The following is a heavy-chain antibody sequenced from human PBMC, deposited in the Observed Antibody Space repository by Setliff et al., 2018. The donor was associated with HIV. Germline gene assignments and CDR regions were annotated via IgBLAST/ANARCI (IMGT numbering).Heavy chain of an antibody. V-gene: IGHV1-69*13. Sequence: SVKVSCKASGGTFSTHSISWVRQAPGQGLEWMGGIIPILGTTNYARKFQGRVTISADDSTSTAYMDLNDLRSEDTAVYYCARESGICGGDCHYAFDMWGHGTRVTVSS. CDR1: GGTFSTHS. CDR2: IIPILGTT. CDR3: ARESGICGGDCHYAFDM. D-gene: IGHD2-21*02. J-gene: IGHJ3*02.